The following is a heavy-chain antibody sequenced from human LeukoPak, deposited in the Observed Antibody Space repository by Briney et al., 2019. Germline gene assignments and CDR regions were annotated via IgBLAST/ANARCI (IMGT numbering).Heavy chain of an antibody. CDR3: ASYDILTGYYSY. V-gene: IGHV4-59*01. J-gene: IGHJ4*02. CDR1: GGSISSYY. D-gene: IGHD3-9*01. Sequence: SETLSLTCTVSGGSISSYYWSWIRQPPGKGLEWIGYIYYSGSTNYNPSLKSRVTISVDTSKNQFSLKLSYVTAADTAVYYCASYDILTGYYSYWGQGTLVTVSS. CDR2: IYYSGST.